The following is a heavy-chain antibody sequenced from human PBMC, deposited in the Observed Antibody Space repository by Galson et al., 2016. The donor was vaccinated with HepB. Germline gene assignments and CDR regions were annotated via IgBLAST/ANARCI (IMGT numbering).Heavy chain of an antibody. V-gene: IGHV1-46*01. Sequence: SVKVSCKASGYTFTRYYIHWVRQAPGQGLEWMGVINPSGGSTKDAQKFQGRVTMTRDTSTSTVYMELSSLRSEDTAVYFCARGGYYDSSGSLRDWGQGSLGTVSS. CDR3: ARGGYYDSSGSLRD. CDR1: GYTFTRYY. CDR2: INPSGGST. D-gene: IGHD3-22*01. J-gene: IGHJ4*02.